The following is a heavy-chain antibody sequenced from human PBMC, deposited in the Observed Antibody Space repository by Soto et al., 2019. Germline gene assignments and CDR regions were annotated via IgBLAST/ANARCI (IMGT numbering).Heavy chain of an antibody. CDR3: ARLAVAGTGFDY. J-gene: IGHJ4*02. D-gene: IGHD6-19*01. CDR2: IYYSGST. Sequence: SETLSLTCTVSGGSISSYYWSWIRQPPGKGLEWIGYIYYSGSTNYNPSLKSRVTISVDTSKNQFSLKLSSVTAADTAVYYCARLAVAGTGFDYWGQGTLVTVPS. V-gene: IGHV4-59*01. CDR1: GGSISSYY.